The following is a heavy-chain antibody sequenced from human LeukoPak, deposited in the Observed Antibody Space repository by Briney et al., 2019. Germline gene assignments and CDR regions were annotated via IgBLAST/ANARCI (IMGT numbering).Heavy chain of an antibody. Sequence: GGSLRLSCAASGFTFSNYWMNWVRQAPGKGLEWVSSISSSSSYIYYADSVKGRFTISRDNAKNSLYLQMNSLRAEDTAVYYCARDFYGSGENAFDIWGQGTMVTVSS. D-gene: IGHD3-10*01. CDR1: GFTFSNYW. CDR2: ISSSSSYI. J-gene: IGHJ3*02. V-gene: IGHV3-21*01. CDR3: ARDFYGSGENAFDI.